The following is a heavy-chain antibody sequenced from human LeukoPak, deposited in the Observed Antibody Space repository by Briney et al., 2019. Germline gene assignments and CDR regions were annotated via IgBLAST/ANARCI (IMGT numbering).Heavy chain of an antibody. J-gene: IGHJ4*02. V-gene: IGHV1-8*01. CDR1: GYTFTSYD. CDR3: ARATGKDILTGRKLDC. Sequence: ASVKVSCKASGYTFTSYDINWARQATGQGLEWMGWMNPNSGNTGYAQKFQGRVAMTRNTSISTAYMELSSLRSEDTAVYYCARATGKDILTGRKLDCWGQGTLVSVS. D-gene: IGHD3-9*01. CDR2: MNPNSGNT.